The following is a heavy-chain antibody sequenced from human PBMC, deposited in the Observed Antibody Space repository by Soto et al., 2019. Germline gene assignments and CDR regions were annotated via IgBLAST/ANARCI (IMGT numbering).Heavy chain of an antibody. D-gene: IGHD6-19*01. CDR2: ISYDGSNK. CDR1: VFSFISYG. Sequence: PGWSLRLACAVSVFSFISYGMHWVRQAPGKGLEWVAVISYDGSNKYYADAVKGRFTISRDNSKNTLYLQMASPRAEDTALVYCAKAVEYSSGRLYYFDNWGQGTLVTVSS. V-gene: IGHV3-30*18. J-gene: IGHJ4*02. CDR3: AKAVEYSSGRLYYFDN.